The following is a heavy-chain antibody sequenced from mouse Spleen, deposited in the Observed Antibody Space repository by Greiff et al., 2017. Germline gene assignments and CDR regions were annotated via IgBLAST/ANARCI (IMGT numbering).Heavy chain of an antibody. J-gene: IGHJ3*01. CDR1: GFTFSNYW. D-gene: IGHD2-2*01. CDR3: TRHGYDPFAY. CDR2: IRLKSNNYAT. Sequence: EVKVVESGGGLVQPGGSMKLSCVASGFTFSNYWMNWVRQSPEKGLEWVAEIRLKSNNYATHYAESVKGRFTISRDDSKSSVYLQMNNLRAEDTGIYYCTRHGYDPFAYWGQGTLVTVSA. V-gene: IGHV6-6*02.